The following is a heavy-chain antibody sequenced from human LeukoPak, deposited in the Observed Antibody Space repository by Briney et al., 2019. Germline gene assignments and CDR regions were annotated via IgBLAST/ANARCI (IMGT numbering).Heavy chain of an antibody. CDR2: IMPLFGTA. Sequence: SSVKVSCKTSGGTFNNSAISWVRQAPGQGLEWLGGIMPLFGTAGYAQKFQGRVTITKDESTRTVYLELTSLTSDDTAVYYCARDVHGDYGSGWFDPWGQGTLVSVSS. CDR3: ARDVHGDYGSGWFDP. J-gene: IGHJ5*02. V-gene: IGHV1-69*05. CDR1: GGTFNNSA. D-gene: IGHD4-17*01.